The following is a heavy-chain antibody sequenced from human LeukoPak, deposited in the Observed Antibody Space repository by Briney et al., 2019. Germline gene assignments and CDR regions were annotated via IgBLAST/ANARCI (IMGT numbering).Heavy chain of an antibody. CDR2: IYHSGSN. J-gene: IGHJ4*02. V-gene: IGHV4-30-2*01. CDR1: GGSISSGGYP. Sequence: SQTLSLTRAVSGGSISSGGYPWTWIRQPPGKGLEWIGYIYHSGSNYYNPSLKSRVTISVDRSKNQFSLKLSSVTAADTAVYYCARGKSSSWYNWGKGTLVTVSS. D-gene: IGHD6-13*01. CDR3: ARGKSSSWYN.